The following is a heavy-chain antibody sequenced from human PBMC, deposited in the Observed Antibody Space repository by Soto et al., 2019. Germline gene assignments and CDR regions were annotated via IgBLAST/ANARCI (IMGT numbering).Heavy chain of an antibody. Sequence: QVQLVQSGAEVKKPGASVKVSCKASGYTFTSYGISWVRQAPGQGLEWMGWISAYNGNTDYAQKLQGRVTMTTDTSTSTAYMEMRRLRSDDTAVYYCARAHLARGYYYGTDVWGQGTTVTVSS. CDR2: ISAYNGNT. J-gene: IGHJ6*02. V-gene: IGHV1-18*01. CDR1: GYTFTSYG. CDR3: ARAHLARGYYYGTDV. D-gene: IGHD3-10*01.